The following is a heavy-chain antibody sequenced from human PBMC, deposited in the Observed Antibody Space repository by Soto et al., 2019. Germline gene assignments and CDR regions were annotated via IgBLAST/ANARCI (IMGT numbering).Heavy chain of an antibody. V-gene: IGHV1-46*01. CDR3: ARDSQYYYDSSGYQDY. CDR2: INPSGGST. CDR1: RYTFTSYY. D-gene: IGHD3-22*01. J-gene: IGHJ4*02. Sequence: ALVKVSCKASRYTFTSYYMHWVRQAPGQGLEWMGIINPSGGSTSYAQKFQGRVTMTRDTSTSTVYMELSSLRSEDTAVYYCARDSQYYYDSSGYQDYWGQGTLVTVSS.